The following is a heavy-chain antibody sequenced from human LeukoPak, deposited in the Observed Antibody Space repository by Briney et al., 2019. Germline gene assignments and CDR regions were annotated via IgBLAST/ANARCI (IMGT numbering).Heavy chain of an antibody. CDR3: ARAARTGRLGYYFDY. V-gene: IGHV3-21*01. D-gene: IGHD3/OR15-3a*01. CDR1: GFTFSSYS. CDR2: ISSSYI. J-gene: IGHJ4*02. Sequence: GGSLRLSCAASGFTFSSYSMNWVRQAPGKGLEWVSSISSSYIYYADSVKGRLTISRDNAKNSLYLQMNSLRAEDTAVYYCARAARTGRLGYYFDYWGQGTLVTVSS.